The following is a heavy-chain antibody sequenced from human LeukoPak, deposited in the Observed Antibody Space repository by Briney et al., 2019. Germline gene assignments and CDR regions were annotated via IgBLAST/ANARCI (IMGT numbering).Heavy chain of an antibody. CDR3: ARRDIYQAYYGMDV. D-gene: IGHD2-2*01. V-gene: IGHV4-59*08. J-gene: IGHJ6*02. CDR1: GGSISNYY. Sequence: TSETLSLTCTVSGGSISNYYWSWIRQPPGKGLEWIGYIYYSGSTNYNPSLKSRVTISVDTSKNQFSLKLSSVTAADTAVYYCARRDIYQAYYGMDVWGQGTTVTVSS. CDR2: IYYSGST.